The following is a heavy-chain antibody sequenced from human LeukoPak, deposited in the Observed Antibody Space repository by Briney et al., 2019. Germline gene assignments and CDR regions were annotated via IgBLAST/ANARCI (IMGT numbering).Heavy chain of an antibody. CDR2: ISSSSSYI. J-gene: IGHJ6*03. V-gene: IGHV3-21*01. Sequence: PGGSLRLSCAASGFTFSSYSMNWVRQAPGKGLEWVSSISSSSSYIYYADSVKGRFGISRDNSKNTLYLQMNSLRAEDTAVYYCARDGVVVVPAAIYYYYYMDVWGKGTTVTVSS. CDR3: ARDGVVVVPAAIYYYYYMDV. CDR1: GFTFSSYS. D-gene: IGHD2-2*01.